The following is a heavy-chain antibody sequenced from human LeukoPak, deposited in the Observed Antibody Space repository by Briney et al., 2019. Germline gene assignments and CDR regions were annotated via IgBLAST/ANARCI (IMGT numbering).Heavy chain of an antibody. D-gene: IGHD2-2*01. CDR2: IYSGGST. CDR1: GFTVSSNY. CDR3: AKGVPAANTYYYYYGMDV. Sequence: GGSLRLSCAASGFTVSSNYMSWVRQAPGKGLEWVSVIYSGGSTYYADSVKGRFTISRDNSKSTLYLQMNSLRAEDTAVYYCAKGVPAANTYYYYYGMDVWGQGTTVTVSS. J-gene: IGHJ6*02. V-gene: IGHV3-53*01.